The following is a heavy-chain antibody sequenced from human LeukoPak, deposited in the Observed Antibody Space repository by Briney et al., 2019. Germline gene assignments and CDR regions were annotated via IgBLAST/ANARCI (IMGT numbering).Heavy chain of an antibody. J-gene: IGHJ5*02. CDR3: ARHSLPYCSSTSCSRLGNWFDP. D-gene: IGHD2-2*01. CDR2: IYDSGST. V-gene: IGHV4-39*01. Sequence: SETLSLTCTVSGVSISSSSYHWDWIRQPPGKGLEWIGSIYDSGSTYYSPSLKSRVTISVDTSKNQFSLKLNSVTAADTAVYYCARHSLPYCSSTSCSRLGNWFDPWGQGTLVTVSS. CDR1: GVSISSSSYH.